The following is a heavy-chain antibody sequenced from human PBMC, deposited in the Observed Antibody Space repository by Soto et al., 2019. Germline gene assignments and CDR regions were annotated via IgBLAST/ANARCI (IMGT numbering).Heavy chain of an antibody. CDR2: ISSSSSTI. CDR3: ARDYYDSSGYLGLLDY. V-gene: IGHV3-48*02. D-gene: IGHD3-22*01. CDR1: GFTFSSYS. Sequence: GGSLRLSCAASGFTFSSYSMNWVRQAPGKGLEWVSYISSSSSTIYYADSVKGRFTISRDNAKNSLYLQMNSLRDEDAAVYYCARDYYDSSGYLGLLDYWGQGTLVTVSS. J-gene: IGHJ4*02.